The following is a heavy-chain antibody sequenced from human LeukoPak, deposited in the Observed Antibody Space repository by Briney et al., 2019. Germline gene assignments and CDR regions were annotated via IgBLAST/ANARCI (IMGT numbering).Heavy chain of an antibody. CDR1: GYSFTSYW. J-gene: IGHJ2*01. CDR2: IYPGDSDT. Sequence: GESLKISCKGSGYSFTSYWIGWVRQMPGKGLEWMGIIYPGDSDTRYSPSFQGQVTISADKSISTAYLQWSSLKASDTAMYYCARRTSYYDSSGWGTGSTWYFDLWGRGTLVTVSS. D-gene: IGHD3-22*01. V-gene: IGHV5-51*01. CDR3: ARRTSYYDSSGWGTGSTWYFDL.